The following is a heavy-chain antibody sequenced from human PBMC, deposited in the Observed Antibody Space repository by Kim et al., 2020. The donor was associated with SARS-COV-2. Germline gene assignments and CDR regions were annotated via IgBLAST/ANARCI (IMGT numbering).Heavy chain of an antibody. J-gene: IGHJ5*02. V-gene: IGHV4-34*01. D-gene: IGHD5-18*01. CDR2: INHSGST. CDR1: GGSFSGYY. CDR3: ARYAGGYSYGSNWFDP. Sequence: SETLSLTCAVYGGSFSGYYWSWIRQPPGKGLEWIGEINHSGSTNYNPSLKSRVTISVDTSKNQFSLKLSSVTAADTAVYYCARYAGGYSYGSNWFDPWGQGRLVPVSS.